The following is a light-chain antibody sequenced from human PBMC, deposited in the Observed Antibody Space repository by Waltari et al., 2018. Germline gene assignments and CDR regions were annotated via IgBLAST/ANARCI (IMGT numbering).Light chain of an antibody. CDR1: SSDVGGYNY. Sequence: QSALTQPPSASGSPGQSVTISCTGTSSDVGGYNYVSWYQQHPGKAPKLMIYEVSKRPTGVPDRFSGSTSGNPASLTVSGLQAEDEADYYCSSYAGSNTVVFGGGTKLTVL. CDR3: SSYAGSNTVV. J-gene: IGLJ2*01. V-gene: IGLV2-8*01. CDR2: EVS.